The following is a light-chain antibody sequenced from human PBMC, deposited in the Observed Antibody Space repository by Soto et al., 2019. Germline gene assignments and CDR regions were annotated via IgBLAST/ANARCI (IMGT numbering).Light chain of an antibody. CDR1: QSISNW. V-gene: IGKV1-5*01. Sequence: DIQMTQSPSTLSASVGDRVTITCRASQSISNWLAWYQQRPGKAPNLLIYDASSLQSGVPSRFSGGRSGTEFTLTISSLQADDFATYYCQQYDTYSRTFGQRTKLEI. J-gene: IGKJ2*01. CDR2: DAS. CDR3: QQYDTYSRT.